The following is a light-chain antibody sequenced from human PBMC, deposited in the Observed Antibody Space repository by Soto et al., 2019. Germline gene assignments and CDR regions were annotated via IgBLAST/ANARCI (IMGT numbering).Light chain of an antibody. CDR2: DAS. CDR1: QSVSSY. Sequence: EIVLTQSPATLSLSPGERATLSCRASQSVSSYLAWLQQKPGQAPRLLIYDASNRATGIPARFSGSGPGTAFNLTISSLEPEDSADYYCQQRSKWPLTFGGGTKVEIK. CDR3: QQRSKWPLT. J-gene: IGKJ4*01. V-gene: IGKV3-11*01.